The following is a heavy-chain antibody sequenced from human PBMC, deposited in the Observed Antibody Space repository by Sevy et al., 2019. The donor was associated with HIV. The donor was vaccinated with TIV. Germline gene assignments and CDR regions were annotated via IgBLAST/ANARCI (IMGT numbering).Heavy chain of an antibody. J-gene: IGHJ6*02. CDR2: ISSSGSTI. Sequence: GGSLRLSCAASGFTFSDYYMSWIRQAPGKGLEWVSYISSSGSTIYYADSVKGRFTISRDNAKNSLYLQMNSLRAEDTAVYYCASTYIVVPAAARPIGYYGMDVWGQGTTVTVSS. CDR1: GFTFSDYY. D-gene: IGHD2-2*01. CDR3: ASTYIVVPAAARPIGYYGMDV. V-gene: IGHV3-11*01.